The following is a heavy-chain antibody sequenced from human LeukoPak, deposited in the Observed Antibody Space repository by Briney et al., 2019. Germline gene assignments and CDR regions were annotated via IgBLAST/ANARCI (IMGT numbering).Heavy chain of an antibody. J-gene: IGHJ4*02. V-gene: IGHV3-66*01. CDR3: AREEDY. CDR2: IYASGSA. CDR1: GFTVSSNY. Sequence: GGSLRLSCAASGFTVSSNYMSWFRKAQGKGLEWVSVIYASGSAYYADSVKGRFTISRDNSKNTLYLQMNSLRTEDTAVYYCAREEDYWGQGTLVTVSS.